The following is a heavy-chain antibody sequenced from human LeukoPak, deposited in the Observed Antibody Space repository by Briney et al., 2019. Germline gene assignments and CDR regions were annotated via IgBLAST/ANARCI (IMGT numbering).Heavy chain of an antibody. J-gene: IGHJ4*02. CDR1: GGSFSDYY. CDR3: ASGDGEGWHHY. D-gene: IGHD3-10*01. Sequence: SETLSLTCVVYGGSFSDYYWSWIRQPPGKGLEWIGEIDHSGITNYNPSLKSRVSISVDTSKNQFSLNLSSVTAADTAVYYCASGDGEGWHHYWGQGTLVTV. CDR2: IDHSGIT. V-gene: IGHV4-34*01.